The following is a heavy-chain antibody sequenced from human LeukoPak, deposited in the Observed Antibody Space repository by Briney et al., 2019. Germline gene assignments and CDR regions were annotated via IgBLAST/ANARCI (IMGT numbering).Heavy chain of an antibody. CDR3: ARVVWQQLVGWFDP. V-gene: IGHV1-8*01. CDR2: MNPNSGNT. D-gene: IGHD6-13*01. J-gene: IGHJ5*02. Sequence: ASVKVSCKASGYTFTSYDINWVRQATGQGLEWMGWMNPNSGNTGYAQKFQGRVTMTRDTSISTAYMELSSLRSEDTAVYYCARVVWQQLVGWFDPWGQGTLVTVSS. CDR1: GYTFTSYD.